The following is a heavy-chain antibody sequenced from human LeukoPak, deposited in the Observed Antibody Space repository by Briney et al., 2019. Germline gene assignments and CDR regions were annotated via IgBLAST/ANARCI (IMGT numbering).Heavy chain of an antibody. D-gene: IGHD2-8*02. CDR3: ATYRQVLLPFES. J-gene: IGHJ4*02. Sequence: GGTLRLSCAASGFTFSSYGMNWVRQAPGKGLEWVSAISASGGSTHYGDFVKGRFTISRDNSRNTLYLQMNSLRAEDTAIYYCATYRQVLLPFESWGQGTLVTVSS. CDR2: ISASGGST. CDR1: GFTFSSYG. V-gene: IGHV3-23*01.